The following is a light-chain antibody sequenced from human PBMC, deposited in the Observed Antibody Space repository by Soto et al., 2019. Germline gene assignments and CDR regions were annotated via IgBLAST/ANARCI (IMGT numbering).Light chain of an antibody. Sequence: QAVVTQEPSLSVSPGRTVTLTCGLSSGSVSTSDYPRWYQKTPGQAPRTLIYNTNTRSSGVTDRFSGCIIGNQAALTITGAQADDESDYYCVLYVGSGIVVFRGGTKLTVL. CDR1: SGSVSTSDY. J-gene: IGLJ2*01. CDR3: VLYVGSGIVV. CDR2: NTN. V-gene: IGLV8-61*01.